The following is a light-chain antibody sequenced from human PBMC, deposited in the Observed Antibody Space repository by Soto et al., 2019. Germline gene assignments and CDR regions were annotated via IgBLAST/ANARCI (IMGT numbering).Light chain of an antibody. CDR3: QHYNNWPYT. J-gene: IGKJ2*01. CDR2: GAS. Sequence: EKVMTQSPGSLSVSPGERAALSCRASQSVGSNLAWYQRKPGQAPRLLIYGASTRATGIPSRFSGSGSGTEFTLTISSLQSEDFAVYYCQHYNNWPYTFGQGTKLEIK. V-gene: IGKV3-15*01. CDR1: QSVGSN.